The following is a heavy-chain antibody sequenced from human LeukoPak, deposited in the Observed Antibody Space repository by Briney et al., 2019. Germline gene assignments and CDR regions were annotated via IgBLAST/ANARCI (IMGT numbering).Heavy chain of an antibody. CDR1: GFSFSTSS. CDR3: ATHDTMVGIS. V-gene: IGHV3-48*01. D-gene: IGHD1-26*01. J-gene: IGHJ4*02. CDR2: VRGSSTTI. Sequence: GGSLRLSCAASGFSFSTSSMSWVRQTPGKGLEWISYVRGSSTTIYYADSVKGRFTISRDNSQNTVSLVMNNLRAEDTAIYYCATHDTMVGISWGQGTLVTVSS.